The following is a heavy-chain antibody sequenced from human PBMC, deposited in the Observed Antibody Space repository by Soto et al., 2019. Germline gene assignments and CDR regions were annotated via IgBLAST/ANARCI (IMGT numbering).Heavy chain of an antibody. CDR3: ARDRRGSQRRYDIYYMDV. J-gene: IGHJ6*03. D-gene: IGHD3-9*01. CDR1: GFTFSSYW. CDR2: INSDGSST. V-gene: IGHV3-74*01. Sequence: GGSLRLSCAASGFTFSSYWMHWVRQAPGKGLVWVSRINSDGSSTSYADSVKGRFTISRDNAKNTLYLQMNSLRAEDTAVYYCARDRRGSQRRYDIYYMDVWGKGTTVTVSS.